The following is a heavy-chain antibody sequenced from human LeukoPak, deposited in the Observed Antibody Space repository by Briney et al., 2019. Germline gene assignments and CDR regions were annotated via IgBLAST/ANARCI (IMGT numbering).Heavy chain of an antibody. D-gene: IGHD2-15*01. J-gene: IGHJ4*02. CDR1: GGSISSGGYY. Sequence: PSQTLSLTCAVSGGSISSGGYYWSWIRQPPGKGLEWIGEINHSGSTNYNPSLKSRVTISVDTSKNQFSLKLSSVTAADTAVYYCARGPLGYCSGGSCSETHGFDYWGQGTLVTVSS. CDR2: INHSGST. V-gene: IGHV4-30-2*01. CDR3: ARGPLGYCSGGSCSETHGFDY.